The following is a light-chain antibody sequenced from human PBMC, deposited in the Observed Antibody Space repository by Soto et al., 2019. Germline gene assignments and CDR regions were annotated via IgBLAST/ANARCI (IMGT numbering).Light chain of an antibody. CDR2: DAS. CDR3: QQYGGSPYT. CDR1: QSVRTF. V-gene: IGKV3-11*01. Sequence: EIVLTQSPATLSLSPGERATLSCRASQSVRTFLAWYQQRPGQAPRLIIHDASNRATGIPARFSGSGSGTDFTLTISSLEPEDFAVYYCQQYGGSPYTFGQGTKLEIK. J-gene: IGKJ2*01.